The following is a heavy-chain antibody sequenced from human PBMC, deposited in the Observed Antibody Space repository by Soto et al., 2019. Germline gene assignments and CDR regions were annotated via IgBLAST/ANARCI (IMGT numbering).Heavy chain of an antibody. V-gene: IGHV5-51*01. CDR2: IYPGDSDT. D-gene: IGHD3-22*01. CDR1: GYSFTSYW. CDR3: ARHEQKRYYYDSSGYSYYYGMDV. Sequence: GESLKISCKGSGYSFTSYWIGWVRQMPGKGLEWMGIIYPGDSDTRYSPSFQGQVTISADKSISTAYLQWSSLKASDTAMHYCARHEQKRYYYDSSGYSYYYGMDVWGQGTTVTVSS. J-gene: IGHJ6*02.